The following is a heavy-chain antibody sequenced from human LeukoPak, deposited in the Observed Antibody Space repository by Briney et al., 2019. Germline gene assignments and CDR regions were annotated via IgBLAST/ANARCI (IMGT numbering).Heavy chain of an antibody. V-gene: IGHV3-23*01. CDR1: GFTFSGYA. CDR2: ISGGGGST. D-gene: IGHD3-10*01. CDR3: AKDLYYYRSGSSNWFDP. Sequence: PGGSLRLSCAASGFTFSGYAMSWVRQAPGKGLEWVSAISGGGGSTYYADSVKGRFTISRDNSKNTLYLQMNSLRAEDTAVYYCAKDLYYYRSGSSNWFDPWGQGTLVTVSS. J-gene: IGHJ5*02.